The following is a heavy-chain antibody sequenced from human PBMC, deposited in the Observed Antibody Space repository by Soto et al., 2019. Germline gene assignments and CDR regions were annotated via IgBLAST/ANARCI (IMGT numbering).Heavy chain of an antibody. CDR2: IHHSGHT. J-gene: IGHJ6*02. Sequence: SETLPLTGTVSVGSSSSGGYYWSWIRQHPGKGLEWIGEIHHSGHTNYNPSLKDRVAISVDKSKSQFSLRVSSVTAADTAVYYCAKDTMVAAARRGLVVWGQGTTVTVPS. D-gene: IGHD6-13*01. CDR3: AKDTMVAAARRGLVV. CDR1: VGSSSSGGYY. V-gene: IGHV4-39*07.